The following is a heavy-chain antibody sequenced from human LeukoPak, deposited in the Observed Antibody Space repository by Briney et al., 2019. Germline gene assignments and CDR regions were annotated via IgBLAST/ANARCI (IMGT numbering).Heavy chain of an antibody. CDR3: ARASDGYSSGWYVSPSDYYYYMDV. Sequence: GGSLRLSCAASGFSFSDYYMSWIRQAPGKGLECVSYISSSGSTIYYADSVKGRFTISRDNGKNSLYLQMNSLRAEDTAVYYCARASDGYSSGWYVSPSDYYYYMDVWGKGTTVTVSS. D-gene: IGHD6-19*01. J-gene: IGHJ6*03. CDR2: ISSSGSTI. CDR1: GFSFSDYY. V-gene: IGHV3-11*01.